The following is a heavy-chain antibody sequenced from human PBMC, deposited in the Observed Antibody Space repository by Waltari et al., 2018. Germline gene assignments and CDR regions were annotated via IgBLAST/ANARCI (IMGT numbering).Heavy chain of an antibody. Sequence: QITLKESGPTLVRPTQTLTLTSTFPGFSFSTGGVAVAWIRQTPGKALEWLALIYWDDDKRYIPSLRDRISITKDASKNRVVLTMTNMAPLDTATYYCVHAAVGGYDFWGGTFDVWGQGTTVTVSS. J-gene: IGHJ3*01. CDR3: VHAAVGGYDFWGGTFDV. CDR2: IYWDDDK. V-gene: IGHV2-5*02. D-gene: IGHD3-3*01. CDR1: GFSFSTGGVA.